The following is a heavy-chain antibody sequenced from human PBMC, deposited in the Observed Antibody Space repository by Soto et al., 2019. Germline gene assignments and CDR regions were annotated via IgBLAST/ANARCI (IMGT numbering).Heavy chain of an antibody. V-gene: IGHV4-31*03. Sequence: SETLSLTCTVSGGSISSPNYYWNWIRQHPGKGLEWIGYMYYIGTTYYNPSLKSRVTMSIGTSKNQFSLKLSSVTAADTAVYYCATLRTNVAATMTAFDDWGQGALVTVS. CDR2: MYYIGTT. CDR1: GGSISSPNYY. J-gene: IGHJ4*02. CDR3: ATLRTNVAATMTAFDD. D-gene: IGHD5-12*01.